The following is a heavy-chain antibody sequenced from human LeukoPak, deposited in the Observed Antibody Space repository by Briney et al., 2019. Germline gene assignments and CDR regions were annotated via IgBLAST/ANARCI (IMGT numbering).Heavy chain of an antibody. J-gene: IGHJ4*02. Sequence: GGSLRLSCAASGFTFSTYAMHWVRQAPGKGLEWVAAISYDGSNKNYADSVKGRFTISRDNSKNTLYLQMNSLRAEDTAVYYCARGVRIAVAGYIDYWGQGTLVTVSS. D-gene: IGHD6-19*01. CDR2: ISYDGSNK. CDR1: GFTFSTYA. V-gene: IGHV3-30*04. CDR3: ARGVRIAVAGYIDY.